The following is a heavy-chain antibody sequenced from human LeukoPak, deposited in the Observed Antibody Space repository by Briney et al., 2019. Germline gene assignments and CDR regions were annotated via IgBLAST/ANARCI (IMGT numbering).Heavy chain of an antibody. CDR3: VKDETGSSWYN. V-gene: IGHV3-23*01. Sequence: GGSLRLSCAASGFTFSSYYMSWARQAPGKGLEWVSANSGRGDSTYYADSVKSRFTISRDTSKNTLYLQMNSLRAEDTAVYYCVKDETGSSWYNWGQGTLVTVSS. D-gene: IGHD6-13*01. CDR2: NSGRGDST. CDR1: GFTFSSYY. J-gene: IGHJ4*02.